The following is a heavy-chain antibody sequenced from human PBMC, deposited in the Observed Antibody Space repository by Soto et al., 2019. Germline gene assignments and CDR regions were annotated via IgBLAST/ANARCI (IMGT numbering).Heavy chain of an antibody. D-gene: IGHD2-15*01. Sequence: PSETLSLTCAVYGGSFSGYYWSWIRQPPGKGLEWIGEINHSGSTNYNPSLKSRVTISVDTSKNQFSLKLSSVTAADTAVYYCARVSSSAAATGAFDIWGQGTMVTVSS. V-gene: IGHV4-34*01. CDR1: GGSFSGYY. CDR2: INHSGST. CDR3: ARVSSSAAATGAFDI. J-gene: IGHJ3*02.